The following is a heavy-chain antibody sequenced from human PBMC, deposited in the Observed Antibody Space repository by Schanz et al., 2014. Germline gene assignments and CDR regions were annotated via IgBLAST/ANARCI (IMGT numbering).Heavy chain of an antibody. D-gene: IGHD6-13*01. CDR1: GFTFSTHA. CDR3: VSQTGSPNY. J-gene: IGHJ4*02. CDR2: IKHDGSVK. Sequence: EVQLVESGGGVVQPGRSLRLSCAASGFTFSTHAMHWVRQAPGKGLEWVANIKHDGSVKDYVDSVEGRFTISRDNAKNSLYLQMNSLRVEDTAVYFCVSQTGSPNYWGQGTLVTVSS. V-gene: IGHV3-7*01.